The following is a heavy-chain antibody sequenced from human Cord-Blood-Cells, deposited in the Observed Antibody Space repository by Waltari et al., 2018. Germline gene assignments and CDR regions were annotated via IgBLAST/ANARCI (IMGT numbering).Heavy chain of an antibody. CDR1: GFPFSSYA. J-gene: IGHJ4*02. D-gene: IGHD6-19*01. CDR2: ISYDGSNK. Sequence: QVQLVESGGGVVQPGRSLRLSCAASGFPFSSYAMHRVRQAPGKGLEWVAVISYDGSNKYYADSVKGRFTISRDNSKNTLYLQMNSLRAEDTAVYYCAGGVLDSGFDYWGQGTLVTVSS. CDR3: AGGVLDSGFDY. V-gene: IGHV3-30-3*01.